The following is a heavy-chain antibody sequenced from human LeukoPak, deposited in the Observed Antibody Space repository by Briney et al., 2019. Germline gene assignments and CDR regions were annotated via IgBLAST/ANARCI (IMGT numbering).Heavy chain of an antibody. CDR2: INHSGST. V-gene: IGHV4-34*01. J-gene: IGHJ4*02. CDR1: GGSFSGYY. D-gene: IGHD6-13*01. Sequence: SETLSLTCAVYGGSFSGYYWSWTRQPPGKGLEWIGEINHSGSTNYNPSLKSRVTISVDTSKNQFSLKLSSVTAADTAVYYCARYIAAAGPFDYWGQGTLVTVSS. CDR3: ARYIAAAGPFDY.